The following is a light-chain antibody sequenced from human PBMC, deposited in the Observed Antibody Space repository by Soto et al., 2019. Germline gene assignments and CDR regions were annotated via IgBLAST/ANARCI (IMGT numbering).Light chain of an antibody. J-gene: IGLJ2*01. Sequence: QSALTQPASVSGSPERSSPISSPGTAMTFGGYNYVSWYQQHPGKAPKLMIYDVSNRPSGVSNRFSGSKSGNTASLTISGLQAEDEADYYCSSYTSSSTLVVFGGGTKLTVL. V-gene: IGLV2-14*01. CDR3: SSYTSSSTLVV. CDR2: DVS. CDR1: AMTFGGYNY.